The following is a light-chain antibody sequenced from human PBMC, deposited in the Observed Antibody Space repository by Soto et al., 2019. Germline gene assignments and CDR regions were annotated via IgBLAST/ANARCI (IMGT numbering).Light chain of an antibody. V-gene: IGLV2-23*01. J-gene: IGLJ2*01. CDR1: SSDVGSYNL. CDR3: CSYAGSSTLV. Sequence: QSALTQPASVSGSPGQSITISCTGISSDVGSYNLVSWYQQHPGKAPKLIIYEGSKRPSGVSNRFSGSKSVNTASLTISGLQAEDEADYYCCSYAGSSTLVFGGGTKLTVL. CDR2: EGS.